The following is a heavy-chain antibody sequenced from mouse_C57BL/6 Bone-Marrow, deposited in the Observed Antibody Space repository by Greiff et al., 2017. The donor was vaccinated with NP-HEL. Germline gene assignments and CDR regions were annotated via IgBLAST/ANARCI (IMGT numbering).Heavy chain of an antibody. J-gene: IGHJ3*01. CDR1: GFTFSDYY. CDR3: ARYDYDVRFAY. CDR2: ISNGGGST. Sequence: EVMLVESGGGLVQPGGSLKLSCAASGFTFSDYYMYWVRQTPEKRLEWVAYISNGGGSTYYPDTVKGRFTISRDNAKNTLYLQMSRLKSEDTAMYYCARYDYDVRFAYWGQGTLVTVSA. D-gene: IGHD2-4*01. V-gene: IGHV5-12*01.